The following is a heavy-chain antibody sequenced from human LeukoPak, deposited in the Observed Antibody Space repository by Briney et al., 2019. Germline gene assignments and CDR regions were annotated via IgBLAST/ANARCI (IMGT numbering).Heavy chain of an antibody. Sequence: SETLSLTCTVSGGSISSSSYYWGWIRPPPGKGLEWIGSIYYSGSTYYNPSLKSRVTISVDTSNTQFSRKLSSVTAADTAVYYCARQRSIAAAGPSPGGVWGKGTTVTVSS. CDR1: GGSISSSSYY. J-gene: IGHJ6*04. D-gene: IGHD6-13*01. CDR3: ARQRSIAAAGPSPGGV. CDR2: IYYSGST. V-gene: IGHV4-39*01.